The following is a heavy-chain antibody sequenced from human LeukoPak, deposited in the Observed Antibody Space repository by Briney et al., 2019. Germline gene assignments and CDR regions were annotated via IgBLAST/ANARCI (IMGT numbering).Heavy chain of an antibody. CDR1: GGSFSGYY. CDR3: ARVVGDFWGGFDY. D-gene: IGHD3-3*01. Sequence: WETLSLTCAVYGGSFSGYYWSWIRQPPGKGLEWIGEINHSGSTNYNPSLKSRVTISVDTSKNQFSLKLSSVTAADTAVYYCARVVGDFWGGFDYWGQGTLVTVSS. CDR2: INHSGST. V-gene: IGHV4-34*01. J-gene: IGHJ4*02.